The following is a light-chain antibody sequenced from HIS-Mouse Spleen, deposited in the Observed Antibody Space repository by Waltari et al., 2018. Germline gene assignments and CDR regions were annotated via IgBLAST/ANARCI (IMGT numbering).Light chain of an antibody. CDR3: YSTDSSGNHRV. CDR2: EDS. CDR1: ALPTTY. J-gene: IGLJ2*01. V-gene: IGLV3-10*01. Sequence: SYELTQPPSVSVSPGQTARITCSGDALPTTYAYLYQQTSGQAPVLVIYEDSKRPSGIPERFSGSSSGTMATLTISGAQVEDEADYYCYSTDSSGNHRVFGGGTKLTVL.